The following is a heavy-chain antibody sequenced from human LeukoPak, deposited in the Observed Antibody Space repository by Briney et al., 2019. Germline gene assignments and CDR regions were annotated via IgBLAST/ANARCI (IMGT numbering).Heavy chain of an antibody. V-gene: IGHV5-51*01. CDR1: GYTFTNYW. D-gene: IGHD3-22*01. CDR3: ARDYSDSGGKKYPRGSAFDI. J-gene: IGHJ3*02. Sequence: GESLKISCKGSGYTFTNYWIGWVRQMPGKGLEWMGIIYPTDSDTRYSPSFQGQVTISADKSISTAYLQWSSLKASDTAMYYCARDYSDSGGKKYPRGSAFDIWGLGTMVTVSS. CDR2: IYPTDSDT.